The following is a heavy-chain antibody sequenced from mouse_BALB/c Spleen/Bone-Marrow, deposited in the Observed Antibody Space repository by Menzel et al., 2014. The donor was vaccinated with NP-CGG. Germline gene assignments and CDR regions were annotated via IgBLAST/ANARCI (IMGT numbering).Heavy chain of an antibody. CDR2: IWSGGST. CDR3: ARDPVGRNYFDY. Sequence: QVQLKESGPGLVQPSQSLSITCTVSGFSFPNYGVHWVRQSPGKGLEWLGVIWSGGSTDYNAAFISRLSISKDNSKSQVFFKMNCLQVNDTAIYYCARDPVGRNYFDYWGQGTTLTVSS. CDR1: GFSFPNYG. D-gene: IGHD4-1*01. V-gene: IGHV2-2*02. J-gene: IGHJ2*01.